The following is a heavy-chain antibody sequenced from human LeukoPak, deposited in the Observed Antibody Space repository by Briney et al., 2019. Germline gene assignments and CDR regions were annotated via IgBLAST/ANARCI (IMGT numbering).Heavy chain of an antibody. D-gene: IGHD6-19*01. J-gene: IGHJ3*02. CDR1: GFTFSDYY. V-gene: IGHV3-11*06. Sequence: PGGSLRLSCAASGFTFSDYYMSWIRQAPGKGLEWVSYISSSSSYTNYGDSVKGRFTISRDNAKNSLYLQMNSLRAEDTAVYYCARDGRAVAGNGGVGAFDIWGQGTMVTVSS. CDR3: ARDGRAVAGNGGVGAFDI. CDR2: ISSSSSYT.